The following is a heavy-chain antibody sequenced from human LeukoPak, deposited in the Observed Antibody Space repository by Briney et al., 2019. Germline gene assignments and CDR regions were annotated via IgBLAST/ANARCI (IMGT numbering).Heavy chain of an antibody. D-gene: IGHD3-22*01. V-gene: IGHV4-34*01. CDR3: ARDSLSGYYYDDLDY. J-gene: IGHJ4*02. Sequence: PSETLSLTCAVYGGSFSSYYWGWIRQPPGKGLEWIGSIYYSGSTYYNPSLKSRVTISVDTSKNQFSLKLSSVTAADTAVYYCARDSLSGYYYDDLDYWGQGTLVTVSS. CDR2: IYYSGST. CDR1: GGSFSSYY.